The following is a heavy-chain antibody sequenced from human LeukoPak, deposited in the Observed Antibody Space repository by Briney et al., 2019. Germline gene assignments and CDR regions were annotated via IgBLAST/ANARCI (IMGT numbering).Heavy chain of an antibody. CDR3: AREGRRGNWFDP. CDR2: IYYSGST. V-gene: IGHV4-39*07. J-gene: IGHJ5*02. CDR1: GGSISSSSYY. Sequence: SETLSLTCTVSGGSISSSSYYWGWIRQPPGKGLEWIGSIYYSGSTYYNPSLKSRVTISVDTSKNQFSLKLSSVTAADTAVYYCAREGRRGNWFDPWGQGTLVTVSS.